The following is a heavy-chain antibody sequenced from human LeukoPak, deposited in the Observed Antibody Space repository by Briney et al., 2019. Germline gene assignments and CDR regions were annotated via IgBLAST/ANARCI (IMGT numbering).Heavy chain of an antibody. CDR3: ARDLDYYDSSGYYS. Sequence: ASVKVSCKASGYTFTGYYMHWVRQAPGQGLEWMGRIIPILGIANYAQKFQGRVTITADKSTRTAYMELSSLRSEDTAVYYCARDLDYYDSSGYYSWGQGTLVTVSS. CDR2: IIPILGIA. J-gene: IGHJ4*02. V-gene: IGHV1-69*04. D-gene: IGHD3-22*01. CDR1: GYTFTGYY.